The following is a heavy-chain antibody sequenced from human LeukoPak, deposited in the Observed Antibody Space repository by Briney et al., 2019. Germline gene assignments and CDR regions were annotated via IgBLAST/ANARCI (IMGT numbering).Heavy chain of an antibody. CDR2: INPNSGGT. D-gene: IGHD2-2*01. CDR1: GYTFTGYY. Sequence: GATVKVSCKASGYTFTGYYMHWVRQAPGQGLERMGWINPNSGGTNYAQKFQGRVTMTRDTSISTAYMELSRLRADDTAVYYCARDRDLALPAAISLYYYMDVWGKGTTVTVSS. J-gene: IGHJ6*03. V-gene: IGHV1-2*02. CDR3: ARDRDLALPAAISLYYYMDV.